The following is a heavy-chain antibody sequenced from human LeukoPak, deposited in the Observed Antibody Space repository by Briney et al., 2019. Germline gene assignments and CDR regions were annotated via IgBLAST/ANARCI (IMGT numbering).Heavy chain of an antibody. D-gene: IGHD2-21*02. CDR3: ASLVVVTAGDFDY. Sequence: SETLSLTCAVSGGSISSSNWWSWVRQPPGKGLEWIGEIYHSGSTNYNPSPKSRVTISVDTSKNQFSLKLSSVTAADTAVYYCASLVVVTAGDFDYWGQGTLVTVSS. CDR1: GGSISSSNW. V-gene: IGHV4-4*02. J-gene: IGHJ4*02. CDR2: IYHSGST.